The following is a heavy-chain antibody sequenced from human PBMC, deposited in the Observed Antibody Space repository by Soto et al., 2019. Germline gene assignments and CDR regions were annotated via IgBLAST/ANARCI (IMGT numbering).Heavy chain of an antibody. J-gene: IGHJ4*02. CDR2: LKSKTNGGTA. D-gene: IGHD3-22*01. Sequence: EVQLVESGGGLVKPGGSLRLSCTASGLTLTDAWMKWVRQAPGKGLEWVGRLKSKTNGGTADYAAPVRGRFTILRDDSKNMLYRQMNSMKTEDTAVYDCADDRDSRAVHFDSGGQGTLVTVSS. V-gene: IGHV3-15*07. CDR1: GLTLTDAW. CDR3: ADDRDSRAVHFDS.